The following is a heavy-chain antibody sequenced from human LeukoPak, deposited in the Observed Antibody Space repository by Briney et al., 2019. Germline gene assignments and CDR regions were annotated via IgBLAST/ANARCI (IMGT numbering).Heavy chain of an antibody. J-gene: IGHJ6*02. CDR1: GGSISSDDYY. CDR2: IYYSGST. D-gene: IGHD2-2*01. Sequence: PSETLSLTCTVSGGSISSDDYYWSWIRQPPGMGLEWIGYIYYSGSTYYNPSLKSRVTISVDTSKNQFSLKLSSVTAADTAVYYCARDHLGPNIAVVAPYGMDVWGQGTTVTVSS. CDR3: ARDHLGPNIAVVAPYGMDV. V-gene: IGHV4-30-4*01.